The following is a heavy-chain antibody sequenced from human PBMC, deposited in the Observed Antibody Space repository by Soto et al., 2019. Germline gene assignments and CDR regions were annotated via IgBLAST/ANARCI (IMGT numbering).Heavy chain of an antibody. V-gene: IGHV1-2*04. CDR2: INPNSGGT. Sequence: ASVKVSCKASGYTFTGYYMHWVRQAPGQGLEWMGWINPNSGGTNYAQKFQGWVTMTRDTSISTAYMELSRLRSDDTAVYYCARDGYDYIWGSSPNYYYYMDVWGKGTTVTVSS. CDR3: ARDGYDYIWGSSPNYYYYMDV. J-gene: IGHJ6*03. CDR1: GYTFTGYY. D-gene: IGHD3-16*01.